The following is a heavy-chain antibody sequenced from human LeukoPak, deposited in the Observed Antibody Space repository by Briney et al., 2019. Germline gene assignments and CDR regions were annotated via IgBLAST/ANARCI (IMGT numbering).Heavy chain of an antibody. CDR3: AGGSVRHWPVYI. CDR2: VTPIFGTP. CDR1: GGSFSSYP. Sequence: GASVKVSCKASGGSFSSYPISWVRQAPGQGLQWMGGVTPIFGTPNYAQEFQVRVTLTTDDSTNTAYMELNSLRSDDTAVYYCAGGSVRHWPVYIWGQETLVFVSS. V-gene: IGHV1-69*05. J-gene: IGHJ4*02. D-gene: IGHD1-1*01.